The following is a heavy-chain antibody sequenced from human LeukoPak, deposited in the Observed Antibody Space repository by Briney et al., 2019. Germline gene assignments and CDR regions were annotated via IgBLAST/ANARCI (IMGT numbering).Heavy chain of an antibody. CDR1: GFTFNGSW. V-gene: IGHV3-7*01. CDR3: AVWTSGNY. D-gene: IGHD1-1*01. CDR2: MDASGSQT. Sequence: FTSSASGFTFNGSWMNWVRQAPGKGLEWVANMDASGSQTRYVDSVKGRFTISKDDPGTSLYLEMHSLRAEDTAIYYCAVWTSGNYWGQGALVTVSS. J-gene: IGHJ4*02.